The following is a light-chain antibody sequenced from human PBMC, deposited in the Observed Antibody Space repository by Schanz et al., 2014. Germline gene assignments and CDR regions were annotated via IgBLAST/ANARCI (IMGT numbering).Light chain of an antibody. J-gene: IGLJ1*01. CDR2: DVS. Sequence: QSALTQPASVSGSPGQSITITCTGTSSDVGGYKYVSWFQQHPGKAPKLLIYDVSNRPSGVSYRFSGSKSGNTASLTISGLQAEDEADYYCCSYAGSYTYVFGTGTKLTVL. CDR1: SSDVGGYKY. CDR3: CSYAGSYTYV. V-gene: IGLV2-14*01.